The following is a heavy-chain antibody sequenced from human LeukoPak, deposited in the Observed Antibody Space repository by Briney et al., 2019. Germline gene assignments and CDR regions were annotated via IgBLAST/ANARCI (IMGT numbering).Heavy chain of an antibody. Sequence: GGSLRLSCVASGFTFSNFGMHWVRQAPGKGLEWVAIIWFDGSNIYYADSVKGRFTISRDNSKNTLFLQMNSLRAEDTALYYCTKAKYYHFGYWGQGTLVTVSS. V-gene: IGHV3-33*06. CDR1: GFTFSNFG. CDR3: TKAKYYHFGY. D-gene: IGHD3-16*01. CDR2: IWFDGSNI. J-gene: IGHJ4*02.